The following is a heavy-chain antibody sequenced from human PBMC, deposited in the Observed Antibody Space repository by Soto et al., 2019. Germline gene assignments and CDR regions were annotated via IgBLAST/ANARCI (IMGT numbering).Heavy chain of an antibody. V-gene: IGHV1-69*01. D-gene: IGHD5-18*01. Sequence: VQLVESGGGLVKPGGSLRVSCKVSGGIFTNNAISWVRQAPGQGLEWLGGVIPLFDTAYYAQIFRGRLRISADGATTTAYMELSGLTSADTAVYFCATGGHNDGYNFYHGMDVWGQGTTVTVS. CDR3: ATGGHNDGYNFYHGMDV. J-gene: IGHJ6*02. CDR2: VIPLFDTA. CDR1: GGIFTNNA.